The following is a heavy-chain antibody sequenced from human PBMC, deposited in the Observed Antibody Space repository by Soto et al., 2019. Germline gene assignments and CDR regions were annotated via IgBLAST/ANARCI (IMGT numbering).Heavy chain of an antibody. V-gene: IGHV4-59*01. Sequence: SETLSLTCTVSGGSISSYYWSWIRQPPGKGLEWIGYIYYSGSTNYNPSLKSRVTISVDTSKNQFSLKLSSVTAADTAVYYCARNSGYEEGAFDIWGQGTMVTVSS. CDR3: ARNSGYEEGAFDI. J-gene: IGHJ3*02. CDR2: IYYSGST. D-gene: IGHD5-12*01. CDR1: GGSISSYY.